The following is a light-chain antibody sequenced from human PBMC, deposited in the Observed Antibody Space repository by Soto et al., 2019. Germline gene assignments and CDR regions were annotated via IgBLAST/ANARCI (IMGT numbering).Light chain of an antibody. J-gene: IGKJ1*01. CDR2: KAS. V-gene: IGKV1-5*03. Sequence: DIQMTQSPSPLSASVGHRVTITCRASQSISGWLAWYQQKPGKAPKLLIYKASSLESGVPSTFSGSGSGTEFTLTISSLQPDDFATYYCQQYNSYAWTFGQGTKVEIK. CDR1: QSISGW. CDR3: QQYNSYAWT.